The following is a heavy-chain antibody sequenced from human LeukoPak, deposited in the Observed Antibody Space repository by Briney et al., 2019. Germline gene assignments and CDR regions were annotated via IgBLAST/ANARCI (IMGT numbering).Heavy chain of an antibody. V-gene: IGHV3-21*01. CDR2: ISSGSGYI. J-gene: IGHJ1*01. Sequence: GGSLRLSCAASGVSFISYGMSWVRQAPGKGLEWVASISSGSGYIFYGDSAKGRFTISRDNAKDSLFLQMNSLTVEDTAVYYCARDEGHTVTNEYFQQWGQGTLVIVSS. D-gene: IGHD2-2*01. CDR3: ARDEGHTVTNEYFQQ. CDR1: GVSFISYG.